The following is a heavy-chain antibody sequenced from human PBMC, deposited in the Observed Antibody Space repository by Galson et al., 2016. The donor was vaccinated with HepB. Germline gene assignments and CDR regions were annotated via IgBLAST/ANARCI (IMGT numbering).Heavy chain of an antibody. Sequence: SVKVSCKASGGSFNYFAISWVRQAPGQGLEWMGQITPIFGTAHYAQKFQGRVTLAADEFTSTASMDLSSLRPEDTAVYYCARGQVVNGSDSFDIWGQGTLVTVSS. CDR3: ARGQVVNGSDSFDI. J-gene: IGHJ3*02. CDR2: ITPIFGTA. CDR1: GGSFNYFA. V-gene: IGHV1-69*13. D-gene: IGHD3-22*01.